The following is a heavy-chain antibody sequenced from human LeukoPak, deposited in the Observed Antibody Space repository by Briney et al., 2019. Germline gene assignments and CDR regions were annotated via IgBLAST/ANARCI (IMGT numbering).Heavy chain of an antibody. D-gene: IGHD3-3*01. CDR2: INHSGST. V-gene: IGHV4-34*01. Sequence: SETLSLTCAVYGGSFSGYYWSWIRQPPGKGLEWIGEINHSGSTNYNPSLKSRVTISVDTSKNQFSLKLSSVTAADTAVYYCARRYDFWSGYYNAFDIWGQGTLVTVSS. CDR1: GGSFSGYY. J-gene: IGHJ4*02. CDR3: ARRYDFWSGYYNAFDI.